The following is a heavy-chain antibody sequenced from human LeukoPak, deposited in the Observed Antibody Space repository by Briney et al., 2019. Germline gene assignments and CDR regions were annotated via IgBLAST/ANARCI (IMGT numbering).Heavy chain of an antibody. CDR3: ARALTRYSTAWYGY. Sequence: ASVRVSCKTSGFTFKDYYIHWVRQAPGQGLEWMGWLNPYSGGTNYAQKFQGRGTLTRDTSITTAYMDLSSLTSDDTALYYCARALTRYSTAWYGYWGQGTLVTVSS. J-gene: IGHJ4*02. D-gene: IGHD6-19*01. V-gene: IGHV1-2*02. CDR2: LNPYSGGT. CDR1: GFTFKDYY.